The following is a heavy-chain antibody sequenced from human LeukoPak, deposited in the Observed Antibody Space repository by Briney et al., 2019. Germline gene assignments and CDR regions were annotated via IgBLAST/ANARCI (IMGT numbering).Heavy chain of an antibody. D-gene: IGHD3-22*01. J-gene: IGHJ4*02. CDR1: GYSFTSYW. CDR3: ARQDDSSGYYSRALDY. Sequence: PGGSLRLSCAASGYSFTSYWIGWVRQMPGKGLEWMGIIYPGDSDTRYSPSFQGQVTISADKSISTAYLQWSSLKASDTAMYYCARQDDSSGYYSRALDYWGQGTLVTVSS. CDR2: IYPGDSDT. V-gene: IGHV5-51*01.